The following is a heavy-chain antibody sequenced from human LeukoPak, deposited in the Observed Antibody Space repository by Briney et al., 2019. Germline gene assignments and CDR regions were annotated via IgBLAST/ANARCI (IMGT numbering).Heavy chain of an antibody. CDR3: ARADGVETENWFDP. J-gene: IGHJ5*02. D-gene: IGHD5-24*01. CDR2: INAGNGNT. Sequence: GASVKVSCKASGYTFTSYAMHWVRQAPGQRLEWMGWINAGNGNTKYSQKFQGRVTITRDTSASTAYMELSSLRSEDTAVYYCARADGVETENWFDPWGQGTLVTVSS. CDR1: GYTFTSYA. V-gene: IGHV1-3*01.